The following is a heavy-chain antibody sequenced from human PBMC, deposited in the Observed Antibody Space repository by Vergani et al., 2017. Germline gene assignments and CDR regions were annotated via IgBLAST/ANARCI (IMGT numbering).Heavy chain of an antibody. V-gene: IGHV1-8*01. J-gene: IGHJ6*03. D-gene: IGHD5-12*01. CDR1: GYTFTSYA. Sequence: QVQLVQSGAEVKKPGASVKVSCKASGYTFTSYAINWVRQATGQGLEGMGWMNPNRGNTGYAQKFQGRVNMTSKTTISTAYMELSSLRCEDTAVYYCARGDIGYMDVWGKGTTVTVSS. CDR2: MNPNRGNT. CDR3: ARGDIGYMDV.